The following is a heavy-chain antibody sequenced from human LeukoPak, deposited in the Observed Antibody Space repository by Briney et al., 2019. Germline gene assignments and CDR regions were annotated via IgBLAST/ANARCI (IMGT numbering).Heavy chain of an antibody. D-gene: IGHD6-13*01. CDR3: ARGTIAADDYYYMDV. J-gene: IGHJ6*03. V-gene: IGHV4-34*01. CDR1: GGSFSGYY. CDR2: INHSGST. Sequence: SETLSLTCAVYGGSFSGYYWSWIRQPPGKGLEWIGEINHSGSTNYNPSLKSRVTISVDTSKNQFSLKLSSVTAADTAVYYCARGTIAADDYYYMDVWGKGTTVTISS.